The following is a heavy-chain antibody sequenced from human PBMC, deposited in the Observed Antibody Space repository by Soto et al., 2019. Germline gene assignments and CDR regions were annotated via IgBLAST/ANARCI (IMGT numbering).Heavy chain of an antibody. Sequence: SETLSLTCAVYGGSFSGYYWSWIRQPPGKGLEWIGEINHSGSTNYNPSLKSRVTISVDTSKNQFSLKLSSVTAADTAVYYCARGIGDILTGYYCYDYWGQGTLVTVSS. J-gene: IGHJ4*02. CDR1: GGSFSGYY. CDR2: INHSGST. D-gene: IGHD3-9*01. CDR3: ARGIGDILTGYYCYDY. V-gene: IGHV4-34*01.